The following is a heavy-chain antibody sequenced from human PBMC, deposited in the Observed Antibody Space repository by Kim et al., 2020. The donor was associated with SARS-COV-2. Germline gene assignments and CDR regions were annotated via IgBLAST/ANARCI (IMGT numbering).Heavy chain of an antibody. J-gene: IGHJ6*02. CDR3: ARDRTLLPANYYGMDV. CDR2: IIPIFGTA. CDR1: GGTFSSYA. Sequence: SVKVSCKASGGTFSSYAISWVRQAPGQGLEWMGGIIPIFGTANYAQKFQGRVTITADESTSTAYMELSSLRSEDTAVYYCARDRTLLPANYYGMDVWGQGTTVTVSS. D-gene: IGHD3-22*01. V-gene: IGHV1-69*13.